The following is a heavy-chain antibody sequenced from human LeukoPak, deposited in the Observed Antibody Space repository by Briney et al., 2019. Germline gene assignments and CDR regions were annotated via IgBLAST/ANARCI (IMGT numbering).Heavy chain of an antibody. J-gene: IGHJ4*02. CDR2: ITYNGYYK. V-gene: IGHV3-30*18. CDR1: GFTFTNYG. CDR3: EKGAYFGGYGDDSFDS. Sequence: PGKSLRLSCAASGFTFTNYGMHWVRQSPGKGLEWVALITYNGYYKYYSDSVKGRFTISSDTSKNTLYLQMTSLRADDTAGYYCEKGAYFGGYGDDSFDSWGQGTMVTVSS. D-gene: IGHD4-17*01.